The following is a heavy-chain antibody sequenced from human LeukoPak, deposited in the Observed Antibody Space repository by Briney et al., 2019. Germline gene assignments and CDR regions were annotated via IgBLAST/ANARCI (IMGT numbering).Heavy chain of an antibody. CDR1: GGSISGYY. CDR3: ARDSVAAPPGDPSHYFDY. D-gene: IGHD6-19*01. V-gene: IGHV4-59*01. J-gene: IGHJ4*02. CDR2: VYSSGNT. Sequence: PSETLSLTCTVSGGSISGYYWSWIRQPPGKGLEWIGYVYSSGNTNYHPSLKSRVTISVDTSKNQFSLKLSSVTAADTAVYYCARDSVAAPPGDPSHYFDYWGQGTLVTVSS.